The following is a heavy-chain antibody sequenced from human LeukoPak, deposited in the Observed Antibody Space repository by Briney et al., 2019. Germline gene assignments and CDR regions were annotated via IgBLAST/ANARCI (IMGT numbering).Heavy chain of an antibody. V-gene: IGHV4-61*02. Sequence: SQTLSLTCTVSGVSISSGSYYWSWIRQPAGKGLEWIGRIYTSGSTNYNPSLKSRVTISVDTSKNQFSLKLSSVTAADTAVYYCAREVESIVPAGDWFDPWGQGTLVTVSS. CDR1: GVSISSGSYY. CDR2: IYTSGST. CDR3: AREVESIVPAGDWFDP. J-gene: IGHJ5*02. D-gene: IGHD2-2*01.